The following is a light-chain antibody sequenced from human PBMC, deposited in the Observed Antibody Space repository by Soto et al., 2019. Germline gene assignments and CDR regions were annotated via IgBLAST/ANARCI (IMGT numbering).Light chain of an antibody. J-gene: IGKJ5*01. CDR1: QSVSNSY. CDR2: DAS. Sequence: EIVLTQSPGTLSLSPGERASLSCRASQSVSNSYLAWFQQKPGQAPRLLIYDASNRATSIPDHFSGSESGTDFTLTLSTLEPDYFSVYYCQQYGSSPITCGQGTRLELK. CDR3: QQYGSSPIT. V-gene: IGKV3-20*01.